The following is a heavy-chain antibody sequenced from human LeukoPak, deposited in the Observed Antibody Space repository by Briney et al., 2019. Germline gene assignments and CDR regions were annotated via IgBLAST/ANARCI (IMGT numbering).Heavy chain of an antibody. CDR1: GFSFSSYG. J-gene: IGHJ4*02. CDR2: INHSGST. V-gene: IGHV4-34*01. D-gene: IGHD2-2*01. CDR3: ASCGSSTSCSY. Sequence: GSLRLSCAASGFSFSSYGMHWVRQPPGKGLEWIGEINHSGSTNYNPSLKSRVTISVDTSKNQFSLKLSFVTAADTAVYYCASCGSSTSCSYWGQGTLVTVSS.